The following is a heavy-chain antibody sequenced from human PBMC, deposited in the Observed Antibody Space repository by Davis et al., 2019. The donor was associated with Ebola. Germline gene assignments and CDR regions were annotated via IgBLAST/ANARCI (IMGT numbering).Heavy chain of an antibody. V-gene: IGHV3-7*03. J-gene: IGHJ6*02. CDR1: GFTFSSYW. D-gene: IGHD3-16*01. Sequence: GGSLRLSCAASGFTFSSYWMSWVRQAPGKGLEWVANIKQDGSEKYYVDSVKGRFTISRDNSKNTLYLQMNSLRAEDTAVYYCASISRYYYYGMDVWGQGTTVTVSS. CDR3: ASISRYYYYGMDV. CDR2: IKQDGSEK.